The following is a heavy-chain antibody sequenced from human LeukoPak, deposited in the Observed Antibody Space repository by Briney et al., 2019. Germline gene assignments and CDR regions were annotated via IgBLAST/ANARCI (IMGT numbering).Heavy chain of an antibody. D-gene: IGHD1-26*01. J-gene: IGHJ4*02. CDR1: GFTFSGDW. Sequence: GGSLRLSCAASGFTFSGDWMSWVRQAPGKGLEWVAIIKQDGGEKYYVDSVKGRFTISRDNAKNSLYLQMNSLRAEDTAVYYCARDLTRVGATGFDYWGQGTLVTVSS. CDR2: IKQDGGEK. CDR3: ARDLTRVGATGFDY. V-gene: IGHV3-7*01.